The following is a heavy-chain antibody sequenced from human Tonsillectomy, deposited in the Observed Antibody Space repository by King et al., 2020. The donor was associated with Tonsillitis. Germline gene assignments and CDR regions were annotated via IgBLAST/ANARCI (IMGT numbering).Heavy chain of an antibody. J-gene: IGHJ4*02. V-gene: IGHV4-59*02. CDR2: VYYTGIT. CDR3: ARADYDTLTGFYYDY. D-gene: IGHD3-9*01. Sequence: QLQESGPGLVKPSETLSLTCTVSGGSVNSYYWTWIRQPPGKGLEWIGYVYYTGITNYNPSLTSRVTISVDTSKNQFSLKLSSLTAADTAVYYCARADYDTLTGFYYDYWGQGTRAT. CDR1: GGSVNSYY.